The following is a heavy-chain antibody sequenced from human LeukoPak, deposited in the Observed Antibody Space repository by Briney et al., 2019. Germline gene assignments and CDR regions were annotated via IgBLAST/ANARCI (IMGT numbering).Heavy chain of an antibody. D-gene: IGHD6-6*01. V-gene: IGHV4-59*12. J-gene: IGHJ5*02. CDR1: GGSFSGYY. CDR3: ARPSIAARRNWFDP. Sequence: SETLSLTCAVYGGSFSGYYWSWIRQPPGKGLEWIGYIYYSGSTNYNPSLKSRVTISVDTSKNQFSLKLSSVTAADTAVYYCARPSIAARRNWFDPWGQGTLVTVSS. CDR2: IYYSGST.